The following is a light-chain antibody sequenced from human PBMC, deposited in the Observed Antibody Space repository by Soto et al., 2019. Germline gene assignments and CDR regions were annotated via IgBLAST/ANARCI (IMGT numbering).Light chain of an antibody. Sequence: EVLMTQSPDTLYVSPGERVTLSCRASQSVSDNLAWYQQKPGQGPRLLVYRASTRTLGIPARFSGSESGTEFTLTISRLEPEDFAVYYCQQYGSSGTFGQGTRLEI. CDR2: RAS. CDR3: QQYGSSGT. V-gene: IGKV3-15*01. CDR1: QSVSDN. J-gene: IGKJ5*01.